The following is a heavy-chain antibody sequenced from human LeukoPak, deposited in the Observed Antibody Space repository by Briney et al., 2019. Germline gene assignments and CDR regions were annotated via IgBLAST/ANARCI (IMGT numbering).Heavy chain of an antibody. J-gene: IGHJ4*02. Sequence: PSETLSLTCAVYGGSFSGYYWSWIRQPPGKGLEWIGEINHSGSTNYNPSLKSRVTISVDTSKNQFSLKLSSVTAADTAVYYCARLGYGLFDYWGQGTLVTVSS. V-gene: IGHV4-34*01. CDR2: INHSGST. CDR1: GGSFSGYY. CDR3: ARLGYGLFDY. D-gene: IGHD5-12*01.